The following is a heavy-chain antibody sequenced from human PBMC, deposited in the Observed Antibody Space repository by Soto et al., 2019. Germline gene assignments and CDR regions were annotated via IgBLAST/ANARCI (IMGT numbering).Heavy chain of an antibody. CDR1: GDSVSSSIYS. V-gene: IGHV4-39*01. CDR3: PRRPLAYFGN. J-gene: IGHJ4*02. D-gene: IGHD1-1*01. CDR2: IYSSGTT. Sequence: SGTLSLTCTFSGDSVSSSIYSWDWIRQTPGKGQEWIGCIYSSGTTYYNPSLKGRVTISVDTSKNQFSLNLSSVTAAVIAVNCRPRRPLAYFGNWGEGTLVTVSS.